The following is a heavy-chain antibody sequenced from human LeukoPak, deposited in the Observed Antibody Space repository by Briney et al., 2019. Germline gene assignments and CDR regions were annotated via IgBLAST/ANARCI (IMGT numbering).Heavy chain of an antibody. V-gene: IGHV4-4*07. Sequence: SETLSLTCTVSGASISTYYWSWIRQPAGKGLEWIGRVYSSGSTSYNPSLKSRVTMSVDTSKNQFSLEMSSVTAADTAVYYCARDSGTTGEVKFDPWGQGTLVTVSS. CDR2: VYSSGST. J-gene: IGHJ5*02. CDR1: GASISTYY. CDR3: ARDSGTTGEVKFDP. D-gene: IGHD3-10*01.